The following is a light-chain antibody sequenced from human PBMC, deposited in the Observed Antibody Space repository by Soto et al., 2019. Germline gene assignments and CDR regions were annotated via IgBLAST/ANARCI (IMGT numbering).Light chain of an antibody. V-gene: IGKV1-5*03. CDR3: QQYNSYSRT. J-gene: IGKJ1*01. CDR2: KAS. CDR1: QSISSW. Sequence: DIQMTQSPSTPSASVGDRVTITCRASQSISSWLAWYQQKPGKAPKLLIYKASSLESGVPSRFSGSGSGTEFTLTISSLQPDDFATYYCQQYNSYSRTFGQGTKWIS.